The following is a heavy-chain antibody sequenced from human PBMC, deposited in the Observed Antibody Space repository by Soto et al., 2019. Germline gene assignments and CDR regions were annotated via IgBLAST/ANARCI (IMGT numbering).Heavy chain of an antibody. J-gene: IGHJ6*02. Sequence: QMPLVQSGPEVKKPGTSVQVSCKASGFTFTSSAVQWVRQARGQRLEWIGWIVVGSGNTNYAQKFQERVTITRDMSTSTAYMELSSLRSEDTAVYYCAAGGFEDFWSGYYPMGGMDVWGQGTTVTVSS. CDR1: GFTFTSSA. CDR3: AAGGFEDFWSGYYPMGGMDV. V-gene: IGHV1-58*01. D-gene: IGHD3-3*01. CDR2: IVVGSGNT.